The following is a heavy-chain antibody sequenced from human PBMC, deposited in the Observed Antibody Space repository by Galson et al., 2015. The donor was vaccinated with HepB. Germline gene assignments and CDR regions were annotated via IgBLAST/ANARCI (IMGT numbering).Heavy chain of an antibody. D-gene: IGHD3-3*01. J-gene: IGHJ4*02. Sequence: SLRLSCAASGFTFSTYGMSWVRQAPGKGLEWVSGIRDSGFSTYYADSVKGRFTISRDNSKNTLYLQMNSLRAEDTAVYYCATVFWSGPPGYWGQGTLVTVSS. CDR1: GFTFSTYG. CDR3: ATVFWSGPPGY. V-gene: IGHV3-23*01. CDR2: IRDSGFST.